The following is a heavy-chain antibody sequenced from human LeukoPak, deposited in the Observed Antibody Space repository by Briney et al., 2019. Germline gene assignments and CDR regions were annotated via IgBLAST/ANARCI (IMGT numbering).Heavy chain of an antibody. J-gene: IGHJ4*02. CDR2: IYSGGST. V-gene: IGHV3-53*01. Sequence: GGSLRLSCAASGFTVSGKYMSWVRQAPGKGVAWVSVIYSGGSTYYSDSVKGRFTISRDNSKNTLYLQKNSLRAEDTAVYYCARGGRGDFDYWGQGTLVTVSS. CDR1: GFTVSGKY. D-gene: IGHD1-1*01. CDR3: ARGGRGDFDY.